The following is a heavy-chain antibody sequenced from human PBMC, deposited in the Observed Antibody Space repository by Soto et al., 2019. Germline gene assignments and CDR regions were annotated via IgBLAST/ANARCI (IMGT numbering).Heavy chain of an antibody. Sequence: GGSLRLSCAASGFTLSSYGMHWVRQAPGKGLEWVAVIWYDGSNKYYADSVKGRFTISRDNSKNTLYLQMNSLRAEDTAVYYCARDYGLRSSRFDPWGQGTLVTVS. V-gene: IGHV3-33*01. CDR2: IWYDGSNK. CDR1: GFTLSSYG. CDR3: ARDYGLRSSRFDP. D-gene: IGHD3-3*01. J-gene: IGHJ5*02.